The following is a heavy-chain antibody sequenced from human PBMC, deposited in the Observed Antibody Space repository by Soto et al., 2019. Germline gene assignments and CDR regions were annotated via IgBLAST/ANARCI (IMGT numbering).Heavy chain of an antibody. CDR3: ARDRGWYGPPDV. Sequence: PGGSLRLSCAASGFSFSDSYMSWVRQAPGNGLEWVAYISGSSGSTGYADSVKGRFTISSDNAKNSLYLHMNSLRVEDTAVYYCARDRGWYGPPDVWGQGTTVTVSS. J-gene: IGHJ6*02. D-gene: IGHD2-15*01. V-gene: IGHV3-11*06. CDR1: GFSFSDSY. CDR2: ISGSSGST.